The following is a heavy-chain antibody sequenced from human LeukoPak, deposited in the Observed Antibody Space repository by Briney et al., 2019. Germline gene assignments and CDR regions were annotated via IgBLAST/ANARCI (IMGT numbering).Heavy chain of an antibody. CDR2: ISTDSGTL. V-gene: IGHV3-48*02. J-gene: IGHJ4*02. CDR3: ARRDPFDY. Sequence: TGGSLRLSCASSGFTFSAYHMNWVRQAPGKGLEWISFISTDSGTLYYADSVKGRFTISRDNAANSLYLQMNNLRDEDTAIYYCARRDPFDYWGQGTMVTVSS. CDR1: GFTFSAYH.